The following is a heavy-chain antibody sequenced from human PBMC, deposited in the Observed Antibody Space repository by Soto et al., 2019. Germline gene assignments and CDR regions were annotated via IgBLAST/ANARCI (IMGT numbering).Heavy chain of an antibody. V-gene: IGHV4-59*08. D-gene: IGHD4-17*01. CDR2: IYYSGST. J-gene: IGHJ4*02. CDR3: ARRYGVYFDY. CDR1: GGSISSYY. Sequence: SETLSLTCTVSGGSISSYYWSWIRQPPGRGLEWIGYIYYSGSTNYNPSLKSRVTISVDTSKNQFSLKLSSVTAADTAVYYCARRYGVYFDYWGQGTLVTVSS.